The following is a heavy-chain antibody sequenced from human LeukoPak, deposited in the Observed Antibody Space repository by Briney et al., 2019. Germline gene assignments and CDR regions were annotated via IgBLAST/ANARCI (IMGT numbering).Heavy chain of an antibody. D-gene: IGHD3-9*01. J-gene: IGHJ4*02. Sequence: PGGSLRLSCAASGLTFSSYAMSWVRQAPGKGLEWVARIKSKAAGGTTDYAAPVKGRFTISRDDSKNTLYVQMNSLKIEDTAVYFCTTHDRVTYYFDCWGQGTLVSVSS. CDR1: GLTFSSYA. V-gene: IGHV3-15*01. CDR2: IKSKAAGGTT. CDR3: TTHDRVTYYFDC.